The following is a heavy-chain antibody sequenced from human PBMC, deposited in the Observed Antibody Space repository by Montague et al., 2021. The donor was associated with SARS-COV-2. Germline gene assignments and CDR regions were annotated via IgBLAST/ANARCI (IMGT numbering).Heavy chain of an antibody. Sequence: VKPTQTLTLTCTFSGFSLSTSGMCVSWIRQPPGKALEWLARIDWDDDKYYSTSLKTSLTISKPTSKNQVVLTMTNMDPVDTATYYCARILVAAAGSPFDPWGQGTLVTVSS. J-gene: IGHJ5*02. D-gene: IGHD6-13*01. CDR2: IDWDDDK. V-gene: IGHV2-70*11. CDR1: GFSLSTSGMC. CDR3: ARILVAAAGSPFDP.